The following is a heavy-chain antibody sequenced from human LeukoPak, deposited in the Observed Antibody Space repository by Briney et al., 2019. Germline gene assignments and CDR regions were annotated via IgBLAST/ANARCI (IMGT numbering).Heavy chain of an antibody. Sequence: SETLSLTCTVSGGSISSYYWSWIRQPPGKGLEWIGYIYYSGSTNYNPSLKSRVTISVDTSKNQFSLKLSSVTAADTAVYYCARVLWLRSNWFDPWGQGTLVTVSS. CDR2: IYYSGST. V-gene: IGHV4-59*01. J-gene: IGHJ5*02. CDR1: GGSISSYY. CDR3: ARVLWLRSNWFDP. D-gene: IGHD5-12*01.